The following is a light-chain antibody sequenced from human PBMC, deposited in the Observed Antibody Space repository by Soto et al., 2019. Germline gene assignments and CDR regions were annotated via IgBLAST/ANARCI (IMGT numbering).Light chain of an antibody. J-gene: IGLJ3*02. CDR3: QSYDRSLSGSGV. Sequence: QSVLTQPPSVSGAPGQRVTNSCTGSSSNIGAGYNVHWYQQLPGTAPKLLIYGNSNRPSGVPDRFSASKTGTSASLAITGLQAEDEADYYCQSYDRSLSGSGVFGGGTKLTVL. CDR2: GNS. CDR1: SSNIGAGYN. V-gene: IGLV1-40*01.